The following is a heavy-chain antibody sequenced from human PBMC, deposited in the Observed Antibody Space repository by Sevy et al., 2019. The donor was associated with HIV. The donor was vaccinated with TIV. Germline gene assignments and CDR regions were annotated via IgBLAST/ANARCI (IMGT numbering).Heavy chain of an antibody. CDR1: GFTFSSYS. V-gene: IGHV3-21*01. CDR3: ARETEYYDYIWGSYRPRGWFDP. CDR2: ISSSSSYI. J-gene: IGHJ5*02. D-gene: IGHD3-16*02. Sequence: GGSLRLSCAASGFTFSSYSMNWVRQPPGKGLEWVSSISSSSSYIYYADSVKGRFTISRDNAKNSLYLQMNSLRAEDTAVYYCARETEYYDYIWGSYRPRGWFDPWGQGTLVTVSS.